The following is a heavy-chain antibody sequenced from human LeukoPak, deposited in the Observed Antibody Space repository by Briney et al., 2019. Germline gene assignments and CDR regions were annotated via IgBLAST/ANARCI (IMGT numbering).Heavy chain of an antibody. Sequence: SVTVSCKASGGTFSSYAISWVRQAPGQGLEWMGGIIPIFGTANYAQKFQGRVTITADESTSTAYMELSSLRSDDTAVYYCARGPPNWGYDYWGPGTLVTVSS. D-gene: IGHD7-27*01. CDR1: GGTFSSYA. J-gene: IGHJ4*02. CDR3: ARGPPNWGYDY. V-gene: IGHV1-69*13. CDR2: IIPIFGTA.